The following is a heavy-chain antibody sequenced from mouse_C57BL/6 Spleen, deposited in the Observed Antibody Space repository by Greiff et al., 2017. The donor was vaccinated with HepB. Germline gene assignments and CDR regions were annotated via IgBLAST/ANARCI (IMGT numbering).Heavy chain of an antibody. CDR2: INYDGSST. J-gene: IGHJ1*03. CDR3: AGDCYDSGYFDV. V-gene: IGHV5-16*01. Sequence: EVQLVESEGGLVQPGSSMKLSCTASGFTFSDYYMAWVRQVPEKGLEWVANINYDGSSTYYLDSLKSRFIISRDNAKNILYLQMSSLKSEDTATYYCAGDCYDSGYFDVWGTGTTVTVAS. D-gene: IGHD1-1*01. CDR1: GFTFSDYY.